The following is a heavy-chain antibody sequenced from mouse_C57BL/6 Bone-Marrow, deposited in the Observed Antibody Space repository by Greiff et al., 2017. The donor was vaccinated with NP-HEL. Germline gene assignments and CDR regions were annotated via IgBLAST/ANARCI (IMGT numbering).Heavy chain of an antibody. V-gene: IGHV1-81*01. D-gene: IGHD1-1*01. CDR1: GYTFTSYG. Sequence: QVQLQPSGAELARPGASVKLSCKASGYTFTSYGISWVKQRTGQGLEWIGEIYPRSGNTYYNEKFKGKATLTADKSSSTAYMELRSLTSEDSAVYFCARSITSMDYWGQGTSVTVSS. CDR2: IYPRSGNT. J-gene: IGHJ4*01. CDR3: ARSITSMDY.